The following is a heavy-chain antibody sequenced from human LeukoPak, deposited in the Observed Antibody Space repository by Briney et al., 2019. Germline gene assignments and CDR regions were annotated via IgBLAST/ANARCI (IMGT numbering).Heavy chain of an antibody. D-gene: IGHD5-24*01. J-gene: IGHJ4*02. CDR2: ISYNGVNK. CDR3: ARAKDGTNILDY. V-gene: IGHV3-30-3*01. Sequence: PGGSLRLSCAASGFTFSDYAMHWVRQAPGKGLEWVTLISYNGVNKYYADSVKGRFTISRDNSKNTLYLQMDSLGAEDTAVYYCARAKDGTNILDYWGQGTLVTVSS. CDR1: GFTFSDYA.